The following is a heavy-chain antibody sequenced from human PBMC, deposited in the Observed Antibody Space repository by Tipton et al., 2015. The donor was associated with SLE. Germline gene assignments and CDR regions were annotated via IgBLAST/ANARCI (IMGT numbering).Heavy chain of an antibody. Sequence: QLVQSGGGVVQPGRSLRLSCAASGFTFSSYAIHWVRQAPGKGLEWVSYINDIGSHIYYAGSVRGRFTISRDNARNSLYLQMNSLRAEDTAVYYCARDDEFTARASGMDVWGQGTMVTVSS. CDR3: ARDDEFTARASGMDV. CDR1: GFTFSSYA. J-gene: IGHJ6*02. V-gene: IGHV3-21*01. CDR2: INDIGSHI. D-gene: IGHD6-6*01.